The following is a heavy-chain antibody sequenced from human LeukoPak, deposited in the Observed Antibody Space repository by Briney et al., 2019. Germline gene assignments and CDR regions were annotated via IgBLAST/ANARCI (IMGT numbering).Heavy chain of an antibody. D-gene: IGHD2-21*01. CDR1: SDTFSNYD. CDR3: ARAPKHIVVVIAPGPFDI. V-gene: IGHV1-69*04. CDR2: INPILGIT. Sequence: SVKVSCKASSDTFSNYDISWVRQAPGQGLEWMGKINPILGITHYSQKFQGRVTITADESTSTAYMELSSLRSEDTAVYYCARAPKHIVVVIAPGPFDIWGQGTMVTVSS. J-gene: IGHJ3*02.